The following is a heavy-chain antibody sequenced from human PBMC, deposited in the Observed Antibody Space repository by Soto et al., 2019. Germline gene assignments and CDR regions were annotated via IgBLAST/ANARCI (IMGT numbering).Heavy chain of an antibody. J-gene: IGHJ6*02. V-gene: IGHV1-2*02. CDR2: INPNSGGT. CDR1: GYTFIDYI. Sequence: ASVKVSCKASGYTFIDYIINWVRQAPGQGLEWMGWINPNSGGTNYAQKFQGRVTMTRDTSISTAYLQWSSLKASDTAMYYCARRAQDYGMDVWGQGTTVTVSS. CDR3: ARRAQDYGMDV.